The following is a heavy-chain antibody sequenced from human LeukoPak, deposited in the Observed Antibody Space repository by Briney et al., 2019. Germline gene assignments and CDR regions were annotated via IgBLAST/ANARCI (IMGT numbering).Heavy chain of an antibody. CDR2: ISYDGSNK. CDR3: AKDRALYYYYYGMDV. Sequence: PGRSLRLPCAASGFTFSSYGMHWVRQAPGKGLEWVAVISYDGSNKYYADSVKGRFTISRDNSKNTLYLQMNSLRAEDTAVYYCAKDRALYYYYYGMDVWGQGTTVTVSS. J-gene: IGHJ6*02. V-gene: IGHV3-30*18. CDR1: GFTFSSYG.